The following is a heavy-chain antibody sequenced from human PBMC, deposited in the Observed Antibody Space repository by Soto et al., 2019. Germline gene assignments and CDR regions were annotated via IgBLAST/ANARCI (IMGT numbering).Heavy chain of an antibody. CDR2: IYYSGST. CDR1: GGSISSGGYY. D-gene: IGHD3-9*01. V-gene: IGHV4-31*03. J-gene: IGHJ4*02. CDR3: ARTHYDILTGYRFDY. Sequence: PSETLSLTCTVPGGSISSGGYYWSWIRQHPGKGLEWIGYIYYSGSTYYNPSLKSRVTISVDPSKNQFSLKLSSVTAADTAVYYCARTHYDILTGYRFDYWGQGTLVTVSS.